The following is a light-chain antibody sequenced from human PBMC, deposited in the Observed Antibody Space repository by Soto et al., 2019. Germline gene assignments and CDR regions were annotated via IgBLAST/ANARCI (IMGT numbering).Light chain of an antibody. CDR3: QQRQRDPPT. Sequence: EIVLTQSPATMSLSPGERATLSCRASQSVSSYLAWYQQKPGQAPRLLIYDASNRATGIPARFSGSGSGTDFTLTISSLEPEDFAVYYCQQRQRDPPTFGPGTKVDIK. J-gene: IGKJ3*01. CDR1: QSVSSY. CDR2: DAS. V-gene: IGKV3-11*01.